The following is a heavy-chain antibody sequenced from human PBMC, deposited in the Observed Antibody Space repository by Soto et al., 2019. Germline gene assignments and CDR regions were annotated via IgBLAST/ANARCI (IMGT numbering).Heavy chain of an antibody. J-gene: IGHJ4*02. CDR2: IWYDGSNK. CDR3: SSDSYGSGRYYFAY. Sequence: GGSLRLSCAASGFTFSSYGMHWVRQAPGKGLEWVAVIWYDGSNKYYADSVKGRFTISRDNSKNTLYLQMNSLRAEDTAVYYCSSDSYGSGRYYFAYWGQGTLVTVSS. CDR1: GFTFSSYG. D-gene: IGHD3-10*01. V-gene: IGHV3-33*01.